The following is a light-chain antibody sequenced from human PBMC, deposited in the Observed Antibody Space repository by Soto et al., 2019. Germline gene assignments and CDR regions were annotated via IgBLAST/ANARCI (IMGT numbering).Light chain of an antibody. CDR1: SGSVSPSYY. V-gene: IGLV8-61*01. J-gene: IGLJ3*02. CDR2: STN. Sequence: TVVTQEPSFSVSPGGTVTLTCALSSGSVSPSYYPSWYQQTPGQAPRTVIHSTNTRSSGVPDRFSGSILGNKAALTITGAQADDESDYYCVLYMGSGISLFGGGTKVTVL. CDR3: VLYMGSGISL.